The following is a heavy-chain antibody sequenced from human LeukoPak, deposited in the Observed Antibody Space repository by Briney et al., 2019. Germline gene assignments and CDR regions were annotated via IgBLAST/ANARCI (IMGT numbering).Heavy chain of an antibody. CDR3: ATQNYNSTWVFDY. D-gene: IGHD6-13*01. CDR1: GFTFSDSY. V-gene: IGHV3-23*01. CDR2: ISGAGGST. Sequence: GGSLRLSCAASGFTFSDSYMSWIRQAPGKGLEWVSTISGAGGSTYYADSVKGRFTISRDNSKNTLYLQMNSLRAEDTAAYYCATQNYNSTWVFDYWGQGTLVTVSS. J-gene: IGHJ4*02.